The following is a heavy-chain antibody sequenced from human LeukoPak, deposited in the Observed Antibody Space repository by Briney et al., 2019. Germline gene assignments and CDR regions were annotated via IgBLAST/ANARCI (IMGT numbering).Heavy chain of an antibody. CDR2: ISGTGGTT. J-gene: IGHJ5*02. CDR1: GFTFSNYG. V-gene: IGHV3-23*01. CDR3: ASLFGHTMVRGVRDYWFDP. D-gene: IGHD3-10*01. Sequence: GGSLRLSCAASGFTFSNYGMNWVRQAPGKGLEWVSRISGTGGTTFYADSVKGRFTISRDNSKNTLYLQMNSLRAEDTAVYYCASLFGHTMVRGVRDYWFDPWGQGTLVTVSS.